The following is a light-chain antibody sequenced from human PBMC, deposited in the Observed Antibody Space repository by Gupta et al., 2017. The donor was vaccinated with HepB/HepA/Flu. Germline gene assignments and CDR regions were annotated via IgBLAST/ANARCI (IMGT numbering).Light chain of an antibody. CDR1: SSNIGAGYD. Sequence: QSVLTQPPSVSGAPGQRVTISCTGSSSNIGAGYDVHWYRQVPGTGPKVVVYGDNRRPAAVPDRFSCSGSGTAASLTITGRQAEDEDYYYCQSENSSIYVFGTGTKVIVL. CDR3: QSENSSIYV. V-gene: IGLV1-40*01. CDR2: GDN. J-gene: IGLJ1*01.